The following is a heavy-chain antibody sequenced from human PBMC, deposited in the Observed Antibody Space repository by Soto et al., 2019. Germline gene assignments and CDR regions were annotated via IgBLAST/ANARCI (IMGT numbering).Heavy chain of an antibody. Sequence: PSETLSLTCTVSGGPVSSDLHSWSWIRQPAGKGLEWIGFVYYTGSTNYNPSLQSRVSLSIDTSKNQFSLKLNSVTAAAAAVYFCARGGRANPLPAFGGRGSSVTVSS. CDR1: GGPVSSDLHS. V-gene: IGHV4-61*10. CDR3: ARGGRANPLPAF. D-gene: IGHD5-12*01. CDR2: VYYTGST. J-gene: IGHJ4*02.